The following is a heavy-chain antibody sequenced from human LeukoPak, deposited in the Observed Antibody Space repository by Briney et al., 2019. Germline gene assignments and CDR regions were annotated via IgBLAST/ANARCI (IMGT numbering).Heavy chain of an antibody. V-gene: IGHV3-7*01. CDR2: IKQDGSEK. CDR3: ARDGSSGWYSYPDY. Sequence: GGSLRLSCVASGFTFSSYWMSWDRQAPGKGLEWVANIKQDGSEKYYVDSVKGRFTISRDNAKNSLYLQMNSLRAEDTAVYYCARDGSSGWYSYPDYWGQGTLVTVSS. CDR1: GFTFSSYW. D-gene: IGHD6-19*01. J-gene: IGHJ4*02.